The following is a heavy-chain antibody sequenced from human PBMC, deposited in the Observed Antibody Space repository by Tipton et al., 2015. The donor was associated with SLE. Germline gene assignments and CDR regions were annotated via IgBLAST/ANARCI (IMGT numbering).Heavy chain of an antibody. V-gene: IGHV3-48*03. CDR2: ISSSGSTI. J-gene: IGHJ4*02. D-gene: IGHD3/OR15-3a*01. CDR1: GFTFSSYE. Sequence: GSLRLSCAASGFTFSSYEMNWVRQAPGKGLEWVSYISSSGSTIYYADSVKGRFTISRDNAKNSLYLQMNSLRAEDTAVYYCATGIFGPGFDYWGQGTLVTVSS. CDR3: ATGIFGPGFDY.